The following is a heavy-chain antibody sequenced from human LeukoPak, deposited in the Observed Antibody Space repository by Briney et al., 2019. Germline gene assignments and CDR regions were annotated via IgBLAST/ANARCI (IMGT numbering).Heavy chain of an antibody. D-gene: IGHD1-14*01. Sequence: GGSLRLSCAASGFSFSSYWMSWIRQAPGKGLEWVANIKQDGSEKYYVDSVKGRFTISRDNAKNSLYLQMNSLRAEDTAVYYCATIGTPGLTPDAFDIWGQGTMVTVSS. CDR1: GFSFSSYW. J-gene: IGHJ3*02. V-gene: IGHV3-7*01. CDR2: IKQDGSEK. CDR3: ATIGTPGLTPDAFDI.